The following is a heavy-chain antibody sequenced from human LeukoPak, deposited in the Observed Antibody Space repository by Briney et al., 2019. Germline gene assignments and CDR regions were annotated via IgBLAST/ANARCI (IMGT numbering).Heavy chain of an antibody. CDR2: IYYGGST. CDR1: GGSISSSSYY. CDR3: ARQGLRDRNYYDSSGTLYAY. V-gene: IGHV4-39*01. J-gene: IGHJ4*02. Sequence: SETLSLTCTVSGGSISSSSYYWGWIRQPPGKGLEWIGSIYYGGSTYYNPSLKSRVTISVDTSKNQFSLKLSSVTAADTAVYYCARQGLRDRNYYDSSGTLYAYWGQGTLVTVSS. D-gene: IGHD3-22*01.